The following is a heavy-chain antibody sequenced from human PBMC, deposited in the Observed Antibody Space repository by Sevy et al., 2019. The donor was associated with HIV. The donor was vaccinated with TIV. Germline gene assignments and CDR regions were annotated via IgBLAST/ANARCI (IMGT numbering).Heavy chain of an antibody. D-gene: IGHD1-1*01. J-gene: IGHJ6*02. CDR3: ATTSTPLYYYALDV. CDR2: IYSGEYT. CDR1: GFTVSSNY. V-gene: IGHV3-53*01. Sequence: GGSLILSCAASGFTVSSNYMSWVRHAPGKGLEWVSVIYSGEYTYYADSVKGRFTISRDISKNTLNLQMNSLRAEDTAIYYCATTSTPLYYYALDVWGQGTTVTVSS.